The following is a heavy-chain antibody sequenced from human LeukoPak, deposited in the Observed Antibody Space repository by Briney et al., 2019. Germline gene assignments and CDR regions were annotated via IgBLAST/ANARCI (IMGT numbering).Heavy chain of an antibody. Sequence: GASVKVSCKASGYTFTSHGISWVRQAPGQGLEWMGWISAYNGDTKYAQNLQGRVTLTTYTSTTTAYLELRSLTSDDTAVYYCARDSSNTSGWKTWFDPWGQGTLVTVSS. D-gene: IGHD6-19*01. CDR3: ARDSSNTSGWKTWFDP. V-gene: IGHV1-18*01. CDR2: ISAYNGDT. J-gene: IGHJ5*02. CDR1: GYTFTSHG.